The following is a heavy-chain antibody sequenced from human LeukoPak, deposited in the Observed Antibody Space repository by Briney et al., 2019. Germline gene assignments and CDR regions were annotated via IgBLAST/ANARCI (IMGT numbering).Heavy chain of an antibody. CDR1: GFTVSSNY. D-gene: IGHD3-3*01. J-gene: IGHJ4*02. V-gene: IGHV3-53*01. CDR2: IYSGGST. CDR3: ATDTNYDFWSGYPHS. Sequence: GGSLRLSCAASGFTVSSNYMSWVRQAPGKGLEWVSVIYSGGSTYYADSVKGRFTISRDNSKNSLYLQMNSLRAEDTAVYYCATDTNYDFWSGYPHSWGQGTLVTVSS.